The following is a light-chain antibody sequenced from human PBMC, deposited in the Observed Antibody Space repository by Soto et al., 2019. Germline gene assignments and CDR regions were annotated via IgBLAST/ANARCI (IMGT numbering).Light chain of an antibody. Sequence: EIVMTQSPATLSLSPGERAALSCRASQSINSELAWYQQKPGQPPRLLSYGASTRATGVPARFTGSEAGSEFTLTISRLQSEYFAVYYCQQGHNWPLTFGQGTRLEI. CDR1: QSINSE. J-gene: IGKJ2*01. CDR3: QQGHNWPLT. CDR2: GAS. V-gene: IGKV3-15*01.